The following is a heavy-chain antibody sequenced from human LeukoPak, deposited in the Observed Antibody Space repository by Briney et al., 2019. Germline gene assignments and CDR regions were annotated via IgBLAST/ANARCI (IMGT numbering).Heavy chain of an antibody. CDR3: ARDLIVVVPAASVGYYYYGMDV. CDR2: ISSSSSYI. V-gene: IGHV3-21*01. D-gene: IGHD2-2*01. J-gene: IGHJ6*02. Sequence: GGSLRLSCAASGFTFSSYSMNWVRQAPGKGLEWVSSISSSSSYIYYADSVKGRFTISRDNAKNSLYLQMNSLRAEDTAVYYCARDLIVVVPAASVGYYYYGMDVWGQGTTVTVSS. CDR1: GFTFSSYS.